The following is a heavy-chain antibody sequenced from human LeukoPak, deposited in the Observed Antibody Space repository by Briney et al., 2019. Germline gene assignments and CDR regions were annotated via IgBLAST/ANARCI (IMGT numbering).Heavy chain of an antibody. V-gene: IGHV1-2*02. CDR3: AREVILWFGEPYYFDY. Sequence: ASVKVSCKASGYTFTGYYMHWVRRAPGQGLEWMGCNNPNSGGTNYAQKFQGRVTMTRDTSISTAYMELSRLRSDDTAVYYCAREVILWFGEPYYFDYWGQGTLVTVSS. CDR2: NNPNSGGT. CDR1: GYTFTGYY. D-gene: IGHD3-10*01. J-gene: IGHJ4*02.